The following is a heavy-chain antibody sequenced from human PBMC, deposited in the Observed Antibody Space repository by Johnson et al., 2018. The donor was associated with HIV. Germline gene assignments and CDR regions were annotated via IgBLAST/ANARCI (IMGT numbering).Heavy chain of an antibody. J-gene: IGHJ3*02. CDR3: ARGLQSLIVVITRGAFNI. CDR2: ITYDGGNT. V-gene: IGHV3-30*14. Sequence: VQLVESGGGVVQPGRSLRLSCAASGFTFSSYAMHWVRQAPGKGLEWVAVITYDGGNTYYADSVKGRFTISRDNSKNTLYLQMNSLRVDETAVYYCARGLQSLIVVITRGAFNILGQGTMVTVSS. D-gene: IGHD3-22*01. CDR1: GFTFSSYA.